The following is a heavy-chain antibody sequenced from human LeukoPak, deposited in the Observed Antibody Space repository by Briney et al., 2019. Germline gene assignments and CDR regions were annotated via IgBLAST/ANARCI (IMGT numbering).Heavy chain of an antibody. D-gene: IGHD3-3*01. CDR3: ARGGARSSFYYDY. V-gene: IGHV4-59*01. CDR1: GGSISSYY. CDR2: IYYSGST. J-gene: IGHJ4*02. Sequence: SETLSLTCTVSGGSISSYYWSWIRQPPGKGLEWIGYIYYSGSTNYNPSLKSRVTISVDTSKNQFSLKLSSVTAADTAVYYCARGGARSSFYYDYWGQGTLVTVSS.